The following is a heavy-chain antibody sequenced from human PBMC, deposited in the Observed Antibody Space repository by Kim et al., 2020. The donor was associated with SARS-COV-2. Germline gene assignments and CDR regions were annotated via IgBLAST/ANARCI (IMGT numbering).Heavy chain of an antibody. V-gene: IGHV4-59*01. J-gene: IGHJ4*02. Sequence: IYNPSLKSRVTISVDTSKSQFSLKLNSVTAADTAVYYCARAGICHLVLSLWGQGTLVTVSS. CDR3: ARAGICHLVLSL. D-gene: IGHD3-10*01.